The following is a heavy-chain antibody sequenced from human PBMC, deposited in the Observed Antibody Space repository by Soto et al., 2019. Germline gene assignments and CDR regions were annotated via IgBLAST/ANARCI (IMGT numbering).Heavy chain of an antibody. J-gene: IGHJ4*02. V-gene: IGHV1-69*13. CDR3: AREGRDGYHYRFDY. CDR2: IIPIFGTA. Sequence: SVKVSCKASGGTFSSYAISWVRQAPGQGLEWMGGIIPIFGTANYAQKFQGRVTITADESTSTAYMELSSLRSEDTAVYYCAREGRDGYHYRFDYWGQGTMVTVSS. D-gene: IGHD5-12*01. CDR1: GGTFSSYA.